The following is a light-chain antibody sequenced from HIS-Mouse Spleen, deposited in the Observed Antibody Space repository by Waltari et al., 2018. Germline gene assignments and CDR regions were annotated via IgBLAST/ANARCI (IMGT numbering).Light chain of an antibody. CDR3: CSYAGSSTFEV. CDR1: SSDVGSYNL. V-gene: IGLV2-23*03. Sequence: QSALTHPAPVPGSPGQSITISCTGTSSDVGSYNLVSWYQQHPGKAPKLMVYEGSTRRSGGSNRFSGSKAGNTASLTISGLQAEDEADYYCCSYAGSSTFEVFGGGTKLTVL. CDR2: EGS. J-gene: IGLJ2*01.